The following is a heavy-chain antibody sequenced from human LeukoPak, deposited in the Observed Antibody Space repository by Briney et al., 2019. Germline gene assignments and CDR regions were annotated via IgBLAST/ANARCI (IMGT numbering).Heavy chain of an antibody. J-gene: IGHJ4*02. CDR1: GFTFSSYG. CDR2: IWYDGSNK. V-gene: IGHV3-33*06. Sequence: GGSLRLSCAASGFTFSSYGMHWVRQAPGKGLEWVAVIWYDGSNKYYADSVKGRFTISRDNSKNTLYLQMNSLRAEDTAVYYCAKAEGSGNQAFDYWGQGNLVTVSS. D-gene: IGHD3-10*01. CDR3: AKAEGSGNQAFDY.